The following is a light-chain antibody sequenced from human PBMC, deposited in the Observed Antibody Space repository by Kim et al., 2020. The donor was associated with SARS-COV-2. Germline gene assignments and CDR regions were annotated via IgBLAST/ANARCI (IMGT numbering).Light chain of an antibody. J-gene: IGKJ4*01. CDR3: QQYDNLPPLT. CDR2: DAS. Sequence: SVGEEVTITCQASQDISNYLNWYQQKPGKAPKLLIYDASNLETGVPSRFSGSGSGTDFTFTISSLQPEDIATYYCQQYDNLPPLTFGGGTKVDIK. V-gene: IGKV1-33*01. CDR1: QDISNY.